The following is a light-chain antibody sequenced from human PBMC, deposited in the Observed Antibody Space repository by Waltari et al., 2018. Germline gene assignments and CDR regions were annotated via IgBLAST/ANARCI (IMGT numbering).Light chain of an antibody. Sequence: SHELTQPPSVSVSPGQTARITCSGDELSNQYAYWYQQRPGQAPVLVLYKDSERPLGIPERFSGSSSGTTVTLTISGVQAEDEADYHCQLGDNSGTFVKFGGGTKLTVL. V-gene: IGLV3-25*03. CDR3: QLGDNSGTFVK. J-gene: IGLJ2*01. CDR2: KDS. CDR1: ELSNQY.